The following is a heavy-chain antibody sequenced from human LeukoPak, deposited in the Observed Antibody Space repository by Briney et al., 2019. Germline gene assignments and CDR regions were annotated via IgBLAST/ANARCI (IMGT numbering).Heavy chain of an antibody. CDR1: GFTFSGSA. CDR2: IRSKANSYAT. V-gene: IGHV3-73*01. J-gene: IGHJ4*02. D-gene: IGHD6-19*01. Sequence: GGSLRLSCAASGFTFSGSAMHWVRQASGKGLEWVGRIRSKANSYATAYAASVKGRFTISRDDSKNTAYLQMNSLKTGDTAVYYCTRPSSSGWDYWGQGTLVTVSS. CDR3: TRPSSSGWDY.